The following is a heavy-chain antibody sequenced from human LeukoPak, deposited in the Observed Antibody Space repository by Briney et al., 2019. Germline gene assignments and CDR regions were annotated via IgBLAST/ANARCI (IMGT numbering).Heavy chain of an antibody. CDR1: GGSFSGYY. J-gene: IGHJ3*02. Sequence: PSETLSLTCAVYGGSFSGYYWSWIRQPAGKGLEWIGRIYTSGSTNYNPSLKSRVTMSVDTSKNQFSLKLSSVTAADTAVYYCARDYRYCSSTSCLWDAFDIWGQGTMVTVSS. V-gene: IGHV4-4*07. CDR3: ARDYRYCSSTSCLWDAFDI. CDR2: IYTSGST. D-gene: IGHD2-2*01.